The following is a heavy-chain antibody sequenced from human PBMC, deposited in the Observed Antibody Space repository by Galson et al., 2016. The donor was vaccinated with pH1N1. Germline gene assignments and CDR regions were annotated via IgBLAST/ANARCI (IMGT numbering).Heavy chain of an antibody. CDR1: GYSFTSYW. CDR3: ARHYDFGDYREYAFDI. D-gene: IGHD4-17*01. Sequence: QSGAAVKKPGESLKISCKASGYSFTSYWIAWVRQVHGKGLEWVGVVNPGGSTIRYSPTFQGQVTISNDKSINTAYLQLSSLKASDTATYYWARHYDFGDYREYAFDIWGQGTMVIVSS. J-gene: IGHJ3*02. CDR2: VNPGGSTI. V-gene: IGHV5-51*03.